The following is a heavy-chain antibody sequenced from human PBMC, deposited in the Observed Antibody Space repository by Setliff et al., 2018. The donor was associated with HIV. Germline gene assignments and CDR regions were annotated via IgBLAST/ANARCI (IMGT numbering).Heavy chain of an antibody. V-gene: IGHV3-23*01. D-gene: IGHD6-19*01. CDR1: GFTFGSYA. CDR3: AREVAVAGFNY. CDR2: ISGSGDST. J-gene: IGHJ4*02. Sequence: VGSLRLSCAPSGFTFGSYAMSWVRQAPGKGLEWVSVISGSGDSTFYADSLKGRFTISRDNSKNSLYLQMNSLRAEDTAVYYCAREVAVAGFNYWGQGTLVTVSS.